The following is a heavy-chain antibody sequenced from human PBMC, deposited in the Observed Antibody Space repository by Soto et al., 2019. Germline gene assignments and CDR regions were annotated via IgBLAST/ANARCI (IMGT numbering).Heavy chain of an antibody. V-gene: IGHV4-59*01. CDR2: ISYRGST. D-gene: IGHD3-22*01. J-gene: IGHJ5*02. CDR1: AGSITTSY. CDR3: ASSGIVGREVNTWFDP. Sequence: SETLSLTCTVSAGSITTSYWSWIRQPLGKALEWIGYISYRGSTNYNPSLKSRLTISIDTAKSQISLKLTSMTTADTAVYYCASSGIVGREVNTWFDPWGQGTLVTVSS.